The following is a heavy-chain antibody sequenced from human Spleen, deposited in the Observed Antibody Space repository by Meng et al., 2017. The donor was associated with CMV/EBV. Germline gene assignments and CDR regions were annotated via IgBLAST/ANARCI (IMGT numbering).Heavy chain of an antibody. D-gene: IGHD3-3*01. J-gene: IGHJ6*02. CDR1: GFTFSASY. V-gene: IGHV3-21*01. CDR2: IRSSSSYI. Sequence: GESLKISCTASGFTFSASYMTWVRQAPGKGLEWVSSIRSSSSYIYYADSVKGRFTISRDNAKNSLYLQMNSLRAEDTAVYYCARDGMAVEERFLEWLPYYYYGMDVWGQGTTVTVSS. CDR3: ARDGMAVEERFLEWLPYYYYGMDV.